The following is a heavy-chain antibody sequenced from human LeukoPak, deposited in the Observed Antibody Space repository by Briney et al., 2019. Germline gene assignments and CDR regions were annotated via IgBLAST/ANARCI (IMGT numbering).Heavy chain of an antibody. CDR2: NSGSGGST. CDR3: ARGRVVEGFDY. CDR1: GFTFSSYA. J-gene: IGHJ4*02. Sequence: GGSLRLSCAASGFTFSSYAMSWVRQAPGKGLEWVSANSGSGGSTYYADSVKGRFTISRDNSKNTLYLQMNSLRAEDTAVYYCARGRVVEGFDYWGQGTLVTVSS. D-gene: IGHD6-6*01. V-gene: IGHV3-23*01.